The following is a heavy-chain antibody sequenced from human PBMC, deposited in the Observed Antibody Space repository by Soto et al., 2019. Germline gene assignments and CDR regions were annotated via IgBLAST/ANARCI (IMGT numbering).Heavy chain of an antibody. CDR3: ASLIVGATTNAFDI. CDR1: GGTFSSYT. CDR2: IIPILGIA. J-gene: IGHJ3*02. Sequence: QVQLVQSGAEVKKPGSSVKVSCKASGGTFSSYTISWVRQAPGQGLEWMGRIIPILGIANYAQKFQGRVTITADQSTSTAYMELSSLRSEDTAVYYCASLIVGATTNAFDIWGQGTMVTVSS. V-gene: IGHV1-69*02. D-gene: IGHD1-26*01.